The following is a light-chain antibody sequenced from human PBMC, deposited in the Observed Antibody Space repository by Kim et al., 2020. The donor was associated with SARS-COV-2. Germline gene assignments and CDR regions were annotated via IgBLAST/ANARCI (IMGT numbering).Light chain of an antibody. V-gene: IGLV1-40*01. Sequence: QSVLTQPPSVSGAPGQRVTISCTGSSSSIGAGYAVHWYQQLPGTSPKLLIYANTNRPSVVPDRFSGSRSGTSASLAITGLQAEDEADYYCQSYDSSLSAWVFGGGTKLTVL. CDR2: ANT. CDR1: SSSIGAGYA. J-gene: IGLJ3*02. CDR3: QSYDSSLSAWV.